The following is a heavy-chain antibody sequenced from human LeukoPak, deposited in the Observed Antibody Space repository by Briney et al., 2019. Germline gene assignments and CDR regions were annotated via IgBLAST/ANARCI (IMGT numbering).Heavy chain of an antibody. CDR3: ARQDYSSSPFDY. Sequence: GESLKISCKGSGYSFSSYWIGWVRQMPGKGLEWMGIIYPGDSETRYSPSFQGQVTISADKSISTAYVQWSSLKASDTALYYCARQDYSSSPFDYWGQGTLVTVSS. J-gene: IGHJ4*02. CDR2: IYPGDSET. CDR1: GYSFSSYW. V-gene: IGHV5-51*01. D-gene: IGHD6-6*01.